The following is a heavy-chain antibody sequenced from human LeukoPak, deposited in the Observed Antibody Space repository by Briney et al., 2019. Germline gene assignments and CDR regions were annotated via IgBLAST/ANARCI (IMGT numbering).Heavy chain of an antibody. CDR3: ARDAWFDP. Sequence: GGSLRLSCEASGFAFYSYTINWVRQAPGKGLEWVSSISSASSYIYYADSVKGRFTISRDNAKNSLYLQMNSLRAEDTAVYYCARDAWFDPWGQGTLVTVSS. V-gene: IGHV3-21*01. CDR2: ISSASSYI. CDR1: GFAFYSYT. J-gene: IGHJ5*02.